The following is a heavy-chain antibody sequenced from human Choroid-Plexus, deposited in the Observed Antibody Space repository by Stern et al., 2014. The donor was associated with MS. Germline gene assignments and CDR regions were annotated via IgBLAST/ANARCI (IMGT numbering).Heavy chain of an antibody. J-gene: IGHJ5*02. D-gene: IGHD2/OR15-2a*01. CDR3: AKDRQYLTYFFDH. CDR2: VSYDGSNK. V-gene: IGHV3-30*18. Sequence: VQLVESGGGVVQPGRPLRLSCVASGFTLGSCAMHWVRQAPGKGLEWVAGVSYDGSNKDYADSVKGSFTISGDNSQNTLYMQMSSLRPEDTAVYYCAKDRQYLTYFFDHWGQGSLVTVSS. CDR1: GFTLGSCA.